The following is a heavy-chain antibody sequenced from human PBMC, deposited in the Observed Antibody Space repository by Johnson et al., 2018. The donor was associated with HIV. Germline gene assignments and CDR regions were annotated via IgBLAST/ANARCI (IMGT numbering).Heavy chain of an antibody. Sequence: QVQLVESGGGLVKPGGSLRLSCAASGFSFSTYGMHWVRQAPGKGLEWVAGMWYDGSNKYYADSVKGRFTISRDNPESSLYLQMNSLRAEDTAVYCCARGIVGGNYAQRDVFDIWGQGTMVTVSS. CDR3: ARGIVGGNYAQRDVFDI. CDR1: GFSFSTYG. D-gene: IGHD4-11*01. V-gene: IGHV3-33*08. J-gene: IGHJ3*02. CDR2: MWYDGSNK.